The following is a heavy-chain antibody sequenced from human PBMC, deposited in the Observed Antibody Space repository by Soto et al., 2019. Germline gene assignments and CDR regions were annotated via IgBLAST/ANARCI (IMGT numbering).Heavy chain of an antibody. CDR3: ASHGLGYCSSTSCLRGYYYGMDV. V-gene: IGHV1-69*01. Sequence: QVQLVQSGAEAKKPGSSVKVSCKASGGTFSSYAISWVRQAPGQGLEWMGGIIPIFGTANYAQKFQGRVTITADESTSTAYMELSSLRSEDTAVYYCASHGLGYCSSTSCLRGYYYGMDVWGQGTTVTVSS. D-gene: IGHD2-2*01. J-gene: IGHJ6*02. CDR2: IIPIFGTA. CDR1: GGTFSSYA.